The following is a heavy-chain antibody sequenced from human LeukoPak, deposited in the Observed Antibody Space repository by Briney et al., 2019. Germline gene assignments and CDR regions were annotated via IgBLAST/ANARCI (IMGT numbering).Heavy chain of an antibody. J-gene: IGHJ6*03. V-gene: IGHV3-21*04. CDR1: GFTFSDYS. Sequence: PGGSLRLSCAASGFTFSDYSMNWVRQAPGKGLEWVSSISSSSSHIYYADSVKGRFTISRDNAKNSLYLQMNSLRAEDTAVYYCAKEGYYYYYMDVWGKGTTVTISS. CDR2: ISSSSSHI. CDR3: AKEGYYYYYMDV.